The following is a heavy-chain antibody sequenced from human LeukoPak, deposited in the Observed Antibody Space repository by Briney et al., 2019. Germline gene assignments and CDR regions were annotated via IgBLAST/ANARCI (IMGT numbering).Heavy chain of an antibody. Sequence: GGSLRLSCAASGFTFSCYSMNWVRQAPGKGLEWVSSISSSSSYIYYADSVKGRFTISRDNAKNSLYLQMNSLRAEDTAVYYCARDLGEWEPTSFDYWGQGTLVTVSS. D-gene: IGHD1-26*01. V-gene: IGHV3-21*01. J-gene: IGHJ4*02. CDR1: GFTFSCYS. CDR3: ARDLGEWEPTSFDY. CDR2: ISSSSSYI.